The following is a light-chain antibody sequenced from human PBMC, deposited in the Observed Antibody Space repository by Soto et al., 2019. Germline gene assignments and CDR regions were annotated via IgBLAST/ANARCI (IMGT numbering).Light chain of an antibody. J-gene: IGKJ1*01. CDR1: QSVSSN. V-gene: IGKV3-15*01. CDR3: QEYDNWPPAT. Sequence: EIVMTQSPATLSVSPGERATLSCRASQSVSSNLAWYRQKPGQAPRLLIYGASTRATGIPARFSGSGSGTEFTLTISSLQSEDFAVYYCQEYDNWPPATFGHGTKV. CDR2: GAS.